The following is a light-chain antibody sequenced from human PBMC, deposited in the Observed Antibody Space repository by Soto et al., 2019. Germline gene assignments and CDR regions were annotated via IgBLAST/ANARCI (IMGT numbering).Light chain of an antibody. V-gene: IGKV3-15*01. CDR1: QSVSSN. J-gene: IGKJ1*01. CDR3: QQYYNWPRT. Sequence: EIVMTQSPATLSVAPGERATLSCMASQSVSSNLAWYQHKPGQAPRLLTYGASTRATGIPARFSGSGSGTEFTLTISSLQPEDFAVYYCQQYYNWPRTFGQGTKVDIK. CDR2: GAS.